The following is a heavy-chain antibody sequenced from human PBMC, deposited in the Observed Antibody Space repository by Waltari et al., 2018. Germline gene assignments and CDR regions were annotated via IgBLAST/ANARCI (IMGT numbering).Heavy chain of an antibody. D-gene: IGHD6-25*01. CDR3: ARDSNGHCMDV. CDR2: ISYEGSNK. Sequence: QVQLVESGGGVVQPGRSLRLSCAASGFTFSSYAMHWVRQAPGKGLEWVAVISYEGSNKYYADSVKGRFTISRDNSKNTLYLQMNSLRAEDTAVYYCARDSNGHCMDVWGQVTTVTVSS. J-gene: IGHJ6*02. CDR1: GFTFSSYA. V-gene: IGHV3-30*01.